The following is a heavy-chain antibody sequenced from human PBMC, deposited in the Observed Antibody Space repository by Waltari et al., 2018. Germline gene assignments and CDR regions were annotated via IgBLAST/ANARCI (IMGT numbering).Heavy chain of an antibody. CDR1: GFTFSAYR. Sequence: EVQLVESGGGLVQPGGSLRLSCAASGFTFSAYRMHWVRQAPGKGLVWVSLINADGRATLYADSVKGRFTMSRDNAKDTLYLQMNSLRGEDTAVYYCARHGDFCFDYWGQGILVTVSS. CDR3: ARHGDFCFDY. CDR2: INADGRAT. J-gene: IGHJ4*02. V-gene: IGHV3-74*01.